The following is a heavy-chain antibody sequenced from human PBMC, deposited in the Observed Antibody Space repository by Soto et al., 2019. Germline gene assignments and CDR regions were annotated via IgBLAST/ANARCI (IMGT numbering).Heavy chain of an antibody. CDR1: GGSFSGYY. J-gene: IGHJ4*02. CDR2: INHSGST. CDR3: ARASFCSGGSCYFFLGY. Sequence: SETLSLTCAVYGGSFSGYYWSWIRQPPGKGLEWIGEINHSGSTNYNPSLKSRVTISVDTSKNQFSLKLSSVTAADTAVYYCARASFCSGGSCYFFLGYWGQGTLVTVS. V-gene: IGHV4-34*01. D-gene: IGHD2-15*01.